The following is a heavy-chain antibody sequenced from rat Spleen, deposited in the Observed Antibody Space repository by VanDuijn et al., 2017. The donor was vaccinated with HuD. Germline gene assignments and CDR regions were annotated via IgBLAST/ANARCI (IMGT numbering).Heavy chain of an antibody. V-gene: IGHV5-20*01. D-gene: IGHD1-4*01. Sequence: EVQLVESGGGLVQPGRSMKLSCAASGFTFSNYDMAWVRQAPTKGLEWVASLSYDGSSTYYRDSVKGRFTITRDNAKSTLYLQMDSLRSEDTATYYCTTANPPFDYWGQGVMVTVSS. J-gene: IGHJ2*01. CDR1: GFTFSNYD. CDR2: LSYDGSST. CDR3: TTANPPFDY.